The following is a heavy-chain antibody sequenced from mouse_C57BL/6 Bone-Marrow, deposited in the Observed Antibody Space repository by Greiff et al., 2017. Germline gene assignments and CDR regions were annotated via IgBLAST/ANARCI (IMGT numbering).Heavy chain of an antibody. CDR1: GYTFTSYW. D-gene: IGHD1-1*01. CDR2: IHPNSGST. J-gene: IGHJ4*01. CDR3: ARDPYYYGSSSYYAMDY. Sequence: QVQLQQPGAELVKPGASVKLSCKASGYTFTSYWMHWVKQRPGQGLEWIGMIHPNSGSTNYNEKFKSKATLTVDKSSSTAYMQLSSLTSEDSAVYYCARDPYYYGSSSYYAMDYWGQGTSVTVSS. V-gene: IGHV1-64*01.